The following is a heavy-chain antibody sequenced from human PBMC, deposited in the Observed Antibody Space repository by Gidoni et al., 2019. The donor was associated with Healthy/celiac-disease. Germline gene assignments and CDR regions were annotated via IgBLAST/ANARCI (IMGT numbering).Heavy chain of an antibody. D-gene: IGHD1-26*01. Sequence: QVQLQQWGAGLLEPSETLSLTCAVYGGSFSGYYWSWIRQPPGKGLEWIGEINHSGSTNYNPSLKSRFTISVDTSKNQFSLKLSSVTAADTAVYYCARELPHIQRWFDPWGQGTLVTVSS. CDR3: ARELPHIQRWFDP. CDR2: INHSGST. J-gene: IGHJ5*02. CDR1: GGSFSGYY. V-gene: IGHV4-34*01.